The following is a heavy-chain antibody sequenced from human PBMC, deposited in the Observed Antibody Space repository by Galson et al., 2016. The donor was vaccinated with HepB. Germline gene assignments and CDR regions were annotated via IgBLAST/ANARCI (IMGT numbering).Heavy chain of an antibody. CDR1: GFTFSSYA. CDR2: ISGSGGNS. CDR3: AKDLSWPVTKSYYFDY. V-gene: IGHV3-23*01. J-gene: IGHJ4*02. Sequence: SLRLSCAASGFTFSSYAMSWVRQTPRKGLEWVSGISGSGGNSYYAESVKGRFTVSRDNSRKTLYLQMNSLEAEDTAVYFCAKDLSWPVTKSYYFDYWGQGTLVSVSS. D-gene: IGHD4-17*01.